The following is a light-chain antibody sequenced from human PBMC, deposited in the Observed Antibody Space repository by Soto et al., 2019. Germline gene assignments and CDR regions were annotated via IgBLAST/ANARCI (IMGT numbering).Light chain of an antibody. V-gene: IGKV3-20*01. CDR2: GAS. Sequence: EIVLTQSPGTLSLSPGERATLSCRASQSVSSSYLAWYQQKPGQAPRLLIFGASSRATGIPDRFSGSGSGTDFTLTISRLEPEDFAVYYWQQYGSSPYTFGQGTKLENK. CDR1: QSVSSSY. CDR3: QQYGSSPYT. J-gene: IGKJ2*01.